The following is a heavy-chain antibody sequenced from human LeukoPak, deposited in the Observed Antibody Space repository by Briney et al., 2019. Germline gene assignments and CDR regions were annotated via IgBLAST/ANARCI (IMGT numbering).Heavy chain of an antibody. V-gene: IGHV3-7*01. CDR3: AREDHSNYNY. CDR1: GFTFSSYW. D-gene: IGHD4-11*01. J-gene: IGHJ4*02. CDR2: IKQDGGET. Sequence: GGSLRLSCAASGFTFSSYWMSWVRQAPGKGLEWVANIKQDGGETFYVDSVKGRFTISRDNAKNSLYLQMNSLRAEDTAVYYCAREDHSNYNYWGQGTLVTVSS.